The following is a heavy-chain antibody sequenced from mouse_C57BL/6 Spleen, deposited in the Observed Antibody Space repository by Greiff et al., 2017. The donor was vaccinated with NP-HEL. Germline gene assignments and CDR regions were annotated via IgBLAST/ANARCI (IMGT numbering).Heavy chain of an antibody. D-gene: IGHD2-5*01. CDR1: GYTFTDYY. CDR2: INPNNGGT. J-gene: IGHJ4*01. V-gene: IGHV1-26*01. CDR3: ARVNSNYVSYAMDY. Sequence: VQLQQSGPELVKPGASVKISCKASGYTFTDYYMNWVKQSHGKSLEWIGDINPNNGGTSYNQKFKGKATLTVDKSSSTAYMELRSLTSEDSAVYYCARVNSNYVSYAMDYWGQGTSVTVSS.